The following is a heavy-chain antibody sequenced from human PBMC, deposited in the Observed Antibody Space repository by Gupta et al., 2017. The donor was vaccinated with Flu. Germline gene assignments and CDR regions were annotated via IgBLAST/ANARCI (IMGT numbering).Heavy chain of an antibody. V-gene: IGHV3-11*01. CDR2: IRSRCRNI. CDR3: ARVGYCSSTSCYTFSDY. D-gene: IGHD2-2*02. J-gene: IGHJ4*02. Sequence: IRSRCRNIFYADSGKGRFTISRDNTKNSLYLQMNSLRAEDTAVYYCARVGYCSSTSCYTFSDYWGQGTLVTVSS.